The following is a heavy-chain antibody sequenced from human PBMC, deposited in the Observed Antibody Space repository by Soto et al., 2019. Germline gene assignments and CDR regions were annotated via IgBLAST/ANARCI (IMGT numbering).Heavy chain of an antibody. Sequence: QVQLVQSGAEVKKPGASVKVSCKASGYTFTSYDINWVRQATGQGLEWMGWMNPNSGNTGYAQKFQGRVTMTRNTSISTAYMELSSLRSEDTAVYYCARTKSEKGVPANFYYYYYGMDVWGQGTTVTVSS. CDR1: GYTFTSYD. J-gene: IGHJ6*02. CDR3: ARTKSEKGVPANFYYYYYGMDV. D-gene: IGHD2-2*01. V-gene: IGHV1-8*01. CDR2: MNPNSGNT.